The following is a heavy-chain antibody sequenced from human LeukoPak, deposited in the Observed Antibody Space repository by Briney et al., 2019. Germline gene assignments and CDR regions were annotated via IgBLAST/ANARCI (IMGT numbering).Heavy chain of an antibody. J-gene: IGHJ4*02. D-gene: IGHD2-21*02. CDR3: ARANMTATRHFDY. CDR2: INSDGSST. V-gene: IGHV3-74*01. CDR1: GFTFSSYW. Sequence: PGGSLRLSCAASGFTFSSYWVHWVRQAPGKGLVWVSRINSDGSSTSYADSVKGRFTISRDNSKNTLYLQMNSLRAEDTAVYYCARANMTATRHFDYWGQGSLVTVSS.